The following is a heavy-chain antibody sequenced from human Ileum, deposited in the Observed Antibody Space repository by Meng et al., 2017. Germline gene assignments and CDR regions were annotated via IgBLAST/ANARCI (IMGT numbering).Heavy chain of an antibody. Sequence: QVQLQESGPGLLKPSETLSLTCAVSGGFLNIVYWWCSLQPAAGRVQWLGGLFYTGSTNNHPPFQSRLAMTLVTTTNKLSLRLMTVAAAETAVDYCVAEHDTRGYPYLDYWGQGALVTVSS. CDR3: VAEHDTRGYPYLDY. J-gene: IGHJ4*02. V-gene: IGHV4-4*07. CDR1: GGFLNIVY. D-gene: IGHD1-14*01. CDR2: LFYTGST.